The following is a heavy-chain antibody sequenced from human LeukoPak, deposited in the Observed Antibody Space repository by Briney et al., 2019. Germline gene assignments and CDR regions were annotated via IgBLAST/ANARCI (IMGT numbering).Heavy chain of an antibody. V-gene: IGHV4-38-2*02. D-gene: IGHD1-26*01. J-gene: IGHJ4*02. CDR3: ARVGGFSGSYYTMRFDY. Sequence: PSETLSLTCTVSGYSISSGYYWGWIRQPPGKGLEWIGSIYHSGNTYYNPSLKSRVTMPVDTSKNQFSLKLSSVTAADTAVYYCARVGGFSGSYYTMRFDYWGQGTLVTVSS. CDR2: IYHSGNT. CDR1: GYSISSGYY.